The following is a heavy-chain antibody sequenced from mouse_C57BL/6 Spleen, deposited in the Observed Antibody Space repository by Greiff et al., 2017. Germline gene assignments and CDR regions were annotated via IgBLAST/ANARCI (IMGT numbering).Heavy chain of an antibody. D-gene: IGHD2-5*01. V-gene: IGHV5-17*01. CDR1: GFTFSDYG. Sequence: EVKLVESGGGLVKPGGSLKLSCAASGFTFSDYGMHWVRQAPEQGLEWVAYISSGSSTTYYAATVKGRFPISSDTAKNTLFLHMTSLRSEDTAMYYGARRGTYRNSYAMEYWGQGTSVTVSS. J-gene: IGHJ4*01. CDR2: ISSGSSTT. CDR3: ARRGTYRNSYAMEY.